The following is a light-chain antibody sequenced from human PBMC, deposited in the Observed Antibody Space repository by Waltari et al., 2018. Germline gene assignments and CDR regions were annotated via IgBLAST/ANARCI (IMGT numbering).Light chain of an antibody. CDR2: KVS. J-gene: IGKJ1*01. CDR1: QSLVHSDGNTY. CDR3: MQGTHWPRT. V-gene: IGKV2-30*02. Sequence: DVVKTQSPLSLPVTLGQPASISCRSSQSLVHSDGNTYLNWFQQRPGQAPRRLIYKVSNRDSGVPDRFSGSGSGTDFTLKISRVEAEDVGVYYCMQGTHWPRTFGQGTKVEIK.